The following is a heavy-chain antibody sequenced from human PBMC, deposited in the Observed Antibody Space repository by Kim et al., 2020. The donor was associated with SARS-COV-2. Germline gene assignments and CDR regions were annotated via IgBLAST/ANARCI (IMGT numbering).Heavy chain of an antibody. J-gene: IGHJ6*02. Sequence: RFTISRDNSKNPLYLQMNSLRAEDTAVYYCARDLGAAAGNYYYYYGMDVWGQGTTVTVSS. CDR3: ARDLGAAAGNYYYYYGMDV. D-gene: IGHD6-13*01. V-gene: IGHV3-30*07.